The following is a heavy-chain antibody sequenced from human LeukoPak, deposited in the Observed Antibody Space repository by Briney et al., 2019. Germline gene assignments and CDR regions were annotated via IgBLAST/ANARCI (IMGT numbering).Heavy chain of an antibody. D-gene: IGHD7-27*01. Sequence: GGSLRLSCAVSGFNVSIRHMSWVRQAPGRGLEWVSFLYSGRNTFYEDSVKGRFTISRDNSKHTLYLQMNSLRAEDTSVYYCATQNWGSRAFDYWGQGTLVTVSS. CDR3: ATQNWGSRAFDY. CDR2: LYSGRNT. CDR1: GFNVSIRH. V-gene: IGHV3-66*01. J-gene: IGHJ4*02.